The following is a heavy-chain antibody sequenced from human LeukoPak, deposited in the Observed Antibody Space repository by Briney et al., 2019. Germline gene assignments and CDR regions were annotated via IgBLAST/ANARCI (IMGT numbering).Heavy chain of an antibody. CDR2: IIPIFGTA. V-gene: IGHV1-69*13. Sequence: ASVKVSCKASGGTFSSYAISWVRQAPGQGLEWMGGIIPIFGTANYAQKFQGRVAITADGSTSTAYMELSSLRSEDMAVYYCARVAPEYSSSSDDYWGQGTLVTVSS. J-gene: IGHJ4*02. CDR1: GGTFSSYA. D-gene: IGHD6-6*01. CDR3: ARVAPEYSSSSDDY.